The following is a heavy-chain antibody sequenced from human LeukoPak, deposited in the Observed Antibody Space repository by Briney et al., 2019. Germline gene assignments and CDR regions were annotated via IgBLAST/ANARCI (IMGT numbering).Heavy chain of an antibody. CDR1: GFTFSSYW. J-gene: IGHJ4*02. V-gene: IGHV3-7*01. CDR3: ARYPRWDTVVVAAGDPPAYY. D-gene: IGHD2-2*01. CDR2: IKQDGSET. Sequence: GGSLRLSCAASGFTFSSYWMSWVRQAPGKGLEGVANIKQDGSETYYVDSVRGRFTISRDNAKNSLYLQLNSLRAEDTAVYYCARYPRWDTVVVAAGDPPAYYWGQGTLVTVSS.